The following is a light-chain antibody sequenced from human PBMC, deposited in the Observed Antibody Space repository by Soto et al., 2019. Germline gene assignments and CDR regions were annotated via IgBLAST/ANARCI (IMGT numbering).Light chain of an antibody. V-gene: IGKV3D-15*01. J-gene: IGKJ1*01. Sequence: EIVMTQSPATLSVSPGERATLSCRASQRFSSNLAWYQQKPGQAPRLLIYGASTRATGIPARFSGSGSGTEFTLTISSLQSEDFAVYYCQQYNSWPRTFGQGTKVEIK. CDR3: QQYNSWPRT. CDR1: QRFSSN. CDR2: GAS.